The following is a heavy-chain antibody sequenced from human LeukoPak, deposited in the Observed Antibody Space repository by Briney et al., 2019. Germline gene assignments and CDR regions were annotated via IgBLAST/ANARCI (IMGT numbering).Heavy chain of an antibody. D-gene: IGHD3-22*01. V-gene: IGHV3-23*01. CDR1: GFTFSSYA. CDR3: AKDQGMIVPSYGMTS. J-gene: IGHJ6*02. CDR2: ISGSGGST. Sequence: TGGSLRLSCAASGFTFSSYAMSWVRQAPGKGLEWVSAISGSGGSTYYADSVKGRFTISRDNSKNTLYLQMNSLRAEDTAVYYCAKDQGMIVPSYGMTSGAKGPRSPSP.